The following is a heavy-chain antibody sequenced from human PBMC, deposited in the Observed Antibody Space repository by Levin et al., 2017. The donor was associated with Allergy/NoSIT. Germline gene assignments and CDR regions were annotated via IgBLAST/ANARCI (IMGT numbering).Heavy chain of an antibody. CDR2: ISYDGSNK. D-gene: IGHD3-22*01. CDR1: GFTFSSYA. Sequence: LSLTCAASGFTFSSYAMHWVRQAPGKGLEWVAVISYDGSNKYYADSVKGRFTISRDNSKNTLYLQMNSLRAEDTAVYYCARDRAYVITASSPDYYYYYGMDVWGQGTTVTVSS. J-gene: IGHJ6*02. CDR3: ARDRAYVITASSPDYYYYYGMDV. V-gene: IGHV3-30-3*01.